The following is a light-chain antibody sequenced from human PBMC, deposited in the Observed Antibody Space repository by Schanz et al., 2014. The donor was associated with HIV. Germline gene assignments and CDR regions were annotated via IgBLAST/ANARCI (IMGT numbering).Light chain of an antibody. CDR1: QSISNY. J-gene: IGKJ1*01. Sequence: DIQMTQSPSTLSAAVGDRVTITCRASQSISNYLNWYQQKPGRAPKRLIYGASSLQSGVPSRFSASGSETDFTLTISSLQPDDYGTYYCLQYHAYPWTFGQGTNVDVK. V-gene: IGKV1-17*01. CDR2: GAS. CDR3: LQYHAYPWT.